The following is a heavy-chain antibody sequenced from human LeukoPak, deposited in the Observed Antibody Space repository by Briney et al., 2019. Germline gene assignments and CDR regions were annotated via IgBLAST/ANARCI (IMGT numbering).Heavy chain of an antibody. V-gene: IGHV4-59*01. CDR1: GGSISSYY. J-gene: IGHJ4*02. CDR3: ARDSSGYRLDY. CDR2: IYYSGST. D-gene: IGHD3-22*01. Sequence: SETLSLTCTVSGGSISSYYWSWIRQPPGKGLEWIGYIYYSGSTNYNPSLKSRVTISVVTSKNQFSLKLSSVTAADTAVYYCARDSSGYRLDYWGQGTLVTVSS.